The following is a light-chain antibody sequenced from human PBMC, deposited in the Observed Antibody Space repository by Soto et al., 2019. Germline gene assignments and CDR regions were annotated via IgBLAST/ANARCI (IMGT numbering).Light chain of an antibody. CDR2: LNSDGSH. Sequence: QPVLTQSPSASASLGASVNLTCILSSGHDAYAISWHQHQPGRGPRFLMKLNSDGSHIQVDGIPERFSGSSSGAERYLTISRLQSEDEADYYCQTWGTGMVFGGGTKLTVL. CDR1: SGHDAYA. V-gene: IGLV4-69*01. J-gene: IGLJ2*01. CDR3: QTWGTGMV.